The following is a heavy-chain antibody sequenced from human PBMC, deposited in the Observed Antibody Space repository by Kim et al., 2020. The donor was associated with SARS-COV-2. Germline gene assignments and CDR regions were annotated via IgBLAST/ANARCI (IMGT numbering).Heavy chain of an antibody. J-gene: IGHJ4*02. Sequence: SETLSLTCTVSGGSISSGGHYWSWIRQHPGKGLEWIGYIHYSGDTYYTPSLKSRVIISLDTSKNQFSLRLSSVTAADTAVYYCARGWSSSWYVYWGQGTL. CDR3: ARGWSSSWYVY. D-gene: IGHD6-13*01. CDR1: GGSISSGGHY. V-gene: IGHV4-31*03. CDR2: IHYSGDT.